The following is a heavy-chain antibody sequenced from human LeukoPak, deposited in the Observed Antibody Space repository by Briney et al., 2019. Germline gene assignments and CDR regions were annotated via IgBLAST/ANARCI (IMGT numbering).Heavy chain of an antibody. CDR3: ARDGSEPNAFVV. Sequence: SETLSLTCTVSGASINSGSYYWTWIRQPAGKGLEWIGRIYSNGISNYNPSLKSRVTLSVDTSKNQFSLRLKSVTAADTAIYYCARDGSEPNAFVVWGQGTMVTVSS. CDR1: GASINSGSYY. CDR2: IYSNGIS. D-gene: IGHD1-26*01. J-gene: IGHJ3*01. V-gene: IGHV4-61*02.